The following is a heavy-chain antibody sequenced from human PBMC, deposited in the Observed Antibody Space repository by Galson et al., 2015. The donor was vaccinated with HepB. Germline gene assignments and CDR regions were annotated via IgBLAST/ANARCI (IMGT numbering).Heavy chain of an antibody. CDR2: VNAANGNT. J-gene: IGHJ4*02. V-gene: IGHV1-3*01. Sequence: VKVSCKGSGYSFSIYTVHWVRQAPGHSLEWMGWVNAANGNTKYSQKFQDRITLTRDTSATTAYMELSSLEFEDTAVYYCARGGQWPQFYYFDYWGQGTLVAVSS. CDR1: GYSFSIYT. D-gene: IGHD5-24*01. CDR3: ARGGQWPQFYYFDY.